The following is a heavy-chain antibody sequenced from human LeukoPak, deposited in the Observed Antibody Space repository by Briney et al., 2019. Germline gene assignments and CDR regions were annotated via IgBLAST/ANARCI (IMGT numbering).Heavy chain of an antibody. CDR3: AKGPAAIVGYAFHV. CDR1: GVSISTYY. CDR2: IHTSGGT. D-gene: IGHD1-26*01. V-gene: IGHV4-4*07. J-gene: IGHJ3*01. Sequence: PSETLSLTCTVSGVSISTYYWSWVRQPAGKGLEWVGRIHTSGGTNYNPSLKSRITMSVDTSKNQFSLKLRSVTAADTAVYYCAKGPAAIVGYAFHVWGQGTMVTVSS.